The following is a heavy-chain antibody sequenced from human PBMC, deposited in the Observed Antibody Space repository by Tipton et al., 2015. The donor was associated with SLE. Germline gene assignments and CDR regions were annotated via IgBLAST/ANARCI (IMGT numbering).Heavy chain of an antibody. CDR3: ARGILTGYAMGDY. CDR1: GFTFSSYA. D-gene: IGHD3-9*01. J-gene: IGHJ4*02. Sequence: LRLSCAASGFTFSSYAMHWVRQAPGKGLEWVAVISYDGSNKYYADSVKGRFTISRDSSKNTLYLQMNSLRAEDTAVYYCARGILTGYAMGDYWGQGTLVTVSS. V-gene: IGHV3-30*04. CDR2: ISYDGSNK.